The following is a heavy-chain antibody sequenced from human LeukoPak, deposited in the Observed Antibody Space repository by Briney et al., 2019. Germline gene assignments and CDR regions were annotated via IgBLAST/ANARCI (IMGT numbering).Heavy chain of an antibody. CDR3: ARGVPVLWFGEIFPNWFDP. J-gene: IGHJ5*02. D-gene: IGHD3-10*01. CDR2: MNPNSGKT. CDR1: GYTFTSYD. Sequence: ASVKVSCKASGYTFTSYDINWVRQATGQGLEWMGWMNPNSGKTAFAQRFQGRVTMTRDMSTSTVYMELSSLRSEDTAVYYCARGVPVLWFGEIFPNWFDPWGQGTLVTVSS. V-gene: IGHV1-8*01.